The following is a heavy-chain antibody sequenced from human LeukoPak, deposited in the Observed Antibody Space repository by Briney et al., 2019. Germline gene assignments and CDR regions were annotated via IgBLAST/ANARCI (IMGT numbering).Heavy chain of an antibody. D-gene: IGHD2-15*01. J-gene: IGHJ4*02. CDR3: ARARGRLLLIDY. Sequence: SETLSLTCTVSGGSFNNYYWNWIRQPAGKGLEWIGRIYSSGSTDYNPSLKSRVTMSVDTSKSQFSLNLTSVTAADSAVYYCARARGRLLLIDYWGQGTLVTVSS. CDR2: IYSSGST. V-gene: IGHV4-4*07. CDR1: GGSFNNYY.